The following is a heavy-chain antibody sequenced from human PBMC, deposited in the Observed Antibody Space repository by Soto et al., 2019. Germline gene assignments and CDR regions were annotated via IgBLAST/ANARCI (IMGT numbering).Heavy chain of an antibody. D-gene: IGHD1-26*01. Sequence: ASVKVCCKASGYTFTGYYMHWVRQAPGQGLEWMGWINPNSGGTNYAQKFQGWVTMTRDTSISTAYMELSRLRSDDTAVYYCAIVGATAIRSSSIHGDAFDIWGQGTMVTVSS. CDR2: INPNSGGT. CDR1: GYTFTGYY. J-gene: IGHJ3*02. CDR3: AIVGATAIRSSSIHGDAFDI. V-gene: IGHV1-2*04.